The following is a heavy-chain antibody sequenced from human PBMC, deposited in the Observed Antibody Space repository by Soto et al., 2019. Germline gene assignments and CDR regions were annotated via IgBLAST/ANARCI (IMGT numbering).Heavy chain of an antibody. D-gene: IGHD3-3*02. CDR2: MNPNSGNT. V-gene: IGHV1-8*01. Sequence: VKVSCKASGYTFTSYDINWVRQATGQGLEWMGWMNPNSGNTGYAQKFQGRVTMTRNTSISTAYMELSSLRSEDTAVYYCARGFRPQTHYYYYYYGMDVWGQGTTVTVSS. CDR3: ARGFRPQTHYYYYYYGMDV. CDR1: GYTFTSYD. J-gene: IGHJ6*02.